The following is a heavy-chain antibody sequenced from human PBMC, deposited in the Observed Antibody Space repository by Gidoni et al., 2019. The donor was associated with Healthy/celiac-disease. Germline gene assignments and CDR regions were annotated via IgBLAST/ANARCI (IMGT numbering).Heavy chain of an antibody. CDR3: AAPGGYSSSWYEGAFDI. CDR1: GYSFTSYW. CDR2: IVPMDSYT. V-gene: IGHV5-10-1*03. J-gene: IGHJ3*02. Sequence: EVQLVQSGAEVKNPGKSLRISCKGSGYSFTSYWISWVRQMPGKGLEWMGRIVPMDSYTNYSPSVQGNVTISADKSISTAYLQWSSLKVSDTAMYYCAAPGGYSSSWYEGAFDIWGQGTMVTVSS. D-gene: IGHD6-13*01.